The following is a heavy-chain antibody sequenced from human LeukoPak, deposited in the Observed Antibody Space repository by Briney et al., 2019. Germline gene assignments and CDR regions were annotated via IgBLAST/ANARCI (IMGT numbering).Heavy chain of an antibody. D-gene: IGHD2-2*01. Sequence: ASVKVSCKASGYTFTGYYMHWVRQAPGQGLDWMGWINPNSGGTNYAQKFQGRVTMTRDTSISTAYMELSRLRSDDTAVYYCARDSPTDPPSIVVVPAAIGSVGYWGQGTLVTVSS. CDR1: GYTFTGYY. J-gene: IGHJ4*02. CDR2: INPNSGGT. CDR3: ARDSPTDPPSIVVVPAAIGSVGY. V-gene: IGHV1-2*02.